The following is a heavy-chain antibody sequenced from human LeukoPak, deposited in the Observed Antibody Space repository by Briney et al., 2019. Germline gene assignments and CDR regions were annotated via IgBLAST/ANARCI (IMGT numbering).Heavy chain of an antibody. CDR1: GFTFSSYG. V-gene: IGHV3-33*01. CDR3: ARWYYHDTSASPDY. CDR2: IWYDGTNK. Sequence: GGSLRLSCAASGFTFSSYGMHWVRQAPGKGLEWVAVIWYDGTNKNYADSVKGRFTISRDNSKNTLYLQMNSLRAEDTAVYYCARWYYHDTSASPDYWAREPWSPSPQ. J-gene: IGHJ4*02. D-gene: IGHD3-22*01.